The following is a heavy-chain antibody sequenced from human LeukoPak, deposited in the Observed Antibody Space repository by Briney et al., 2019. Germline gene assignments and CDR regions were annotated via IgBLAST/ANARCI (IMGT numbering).Heavy chain of an antibody. J-gene: IGHJ4*02. Sequence: GGSLRLSCAVSGFTFNSHAMSWVRQAPGKGLEWVSSITPSGDGTYYAASVKGRFTISRDNSKNTLYLQMDSLRADDTAKYYCARDSPVATWWGQGTLVTVSS. D-gene: IGHD1-26*01. V-gene: IGHV3-23*01. CDR2: ITPSGDGT. CDR1: GFTFNSHA. CDR3: ARDSPVATW.